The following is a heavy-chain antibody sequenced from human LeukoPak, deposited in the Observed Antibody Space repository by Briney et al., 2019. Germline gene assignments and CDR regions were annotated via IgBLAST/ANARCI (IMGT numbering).Heavy chain of an antibody. D-gene: IGHD3-3*01. V-gene: IGHV3-21*01. J-gene: IGHJ4*02. Sequence: GGSLRLSCAASGFTFSDYDMNWVRQAPGTGLEWVSSISTASSYKYYGDSVKGRFTISRDNAKDSLFLELNSLRGEDTAVYYCARERNFYYFDYWGQGALVTVSS. CDR2: ISTASSYK. CDR3: ARERNFYYFDY. CDR1: GFTFSDYD.